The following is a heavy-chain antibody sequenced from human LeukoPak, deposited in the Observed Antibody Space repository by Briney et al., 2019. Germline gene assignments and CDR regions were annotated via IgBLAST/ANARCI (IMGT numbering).Heavy chain of an antibody. J-gene: IGHJ4*02. CDR1: GFTFDDYA. Sequence: GRSLRLSCAASGFTFDDYAMHWVRQAPGKGLEWVSGISWNSGSIGYADSVKGRFTISRDDAKNSLYLQMNSLRAEEMALYYCATGYCSRSSCSDYWGQGTLVTVSS. D-gene: IGHD2-2*01. CDR3: ATGYCSRSSCSDY. V-gene: IGHV3-9*03. CDR2: ISWNSGSI.